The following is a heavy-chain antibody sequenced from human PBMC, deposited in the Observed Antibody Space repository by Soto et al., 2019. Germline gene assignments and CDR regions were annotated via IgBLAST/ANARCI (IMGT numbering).Heavy chain of an antibody. Sequence: QVQLVESGGGVVQPGRSLRLSCAASGFTFSSYAMHWVRQAPGKGLEWVAVISYDGSNKYYADSVKGRFTISRDNSKKTLYLQMNSLRAEDTAVYYFARVGNIAAAGTYYYYGIDVRGQGTTVTGSS. CDR2: ISYDGSNK. D-gene: IGHD6-13*01. V-gene: IGHV3-30-3*01. J-gene: IGHJ6*02. CDR1: GFTFSSYA. CDR3: ARVGNIAAAGTYYYYGIDV.